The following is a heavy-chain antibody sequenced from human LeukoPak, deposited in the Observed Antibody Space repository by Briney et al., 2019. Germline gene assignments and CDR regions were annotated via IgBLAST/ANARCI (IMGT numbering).Heavy chain of an antibody. D-gene: IGHD4-23*01. CDR1: GGSFSSYY. CDR3: ARNHGGWFDS. V-gene: IGHV4-59*01. Sequence: SETLSLTCTVSGGSFSSYYWSWIRQPPGKGLEWIGYIYYSGTTKYNPSLKSRVTISVDTSKNQFSLKVNSVTAADTAAYYCARNHGGWFDSWGQGTLVTVSS. CDR2: IYYSGTT. J-gene: IGHJ5*01.